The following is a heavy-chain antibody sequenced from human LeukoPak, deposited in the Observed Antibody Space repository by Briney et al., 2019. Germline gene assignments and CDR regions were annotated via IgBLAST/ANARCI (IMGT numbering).Heavy chain of an antibody. Sequence: PSETLSLTCAVYGGSFSGYYWSWIRQPPGKGQEWIGSMYYSGSSYYNPSLKSRVTISVDTSKNQFSLKLSSVTAADTAMYYCARHVGVGKYYFDYWGQGTLVTVSS. CDR3: ARHVGVGKYYFDY. D-gene: IGHD4-23*01. V-gene: IGHV4-34*01. CDR1: GGSFSGYY. J-gene: IGHJ4*02. CDR2: MYYSGSS.